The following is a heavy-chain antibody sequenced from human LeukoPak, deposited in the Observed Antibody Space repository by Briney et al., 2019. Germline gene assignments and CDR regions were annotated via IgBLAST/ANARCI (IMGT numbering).Heavy chain of an antibody. J-gene: IGHJ5*02. Sequence: ASVKVSCKASGYSFTSYYMHWVRQAPGQGLEWMGIINPSAGGTYHAQNFQGRVTMTRDTSTSTVYMELRSLRSEDTAVYFCARGGEVLVTARLFRFDPWGQGTLVTVSP. V-gene: IGHV1-46*01. CDR3: ARGGEVLVTARLFRFDP. D-gene: IGHD4-23*01. CDR1: GYSFTSYY. CDR2: INPSAGGT.